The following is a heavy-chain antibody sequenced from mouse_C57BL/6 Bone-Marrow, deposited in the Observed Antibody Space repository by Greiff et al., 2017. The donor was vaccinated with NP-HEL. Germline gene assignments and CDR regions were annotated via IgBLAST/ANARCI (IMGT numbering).Heavy chain of an antibody. J-gene: IGHJ2*01. CDR1: GYAFSSSW. V-gene: IGHV1-82*01. Sequence: VQLVESGPELVKPGASVKISCKASGYAFSSSWMNWVKQRPGKGLEWIGRIYPGDGDTNYNGKFKGKATLTADKSSSTAYMQLSSLTSEDSAVYFCAYYYGSFYFDYWGQGTTLTVSS. CDR2: IYPGDGDT. CDR3: AYYYGSFYFDY. D-gene: IGHD1-1*01.